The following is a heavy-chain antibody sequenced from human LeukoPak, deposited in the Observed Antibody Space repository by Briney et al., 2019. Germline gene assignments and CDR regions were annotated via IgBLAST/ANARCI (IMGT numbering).Heavy chain of an antibody. V-gene: IGHV4-39*07. Sequence: TSETLSLTCTVSSGSISSSTYYWGWIRQPPGKGLEWIGTINYSGTSYHNLSLKSRVTISVDTSKNQFSLKLISVTAADTAVYFCARVPSGYSTGWYSGPEGYFDYWGQGAQVTVSS. CDR3: ARVPSGYSTGWYSGPEGYFDY. CDR1: SGSISSSTYY. J-gene: IGHJ4*02. D-gene: IGHD6-19*01. CDR2: INYSGTS.